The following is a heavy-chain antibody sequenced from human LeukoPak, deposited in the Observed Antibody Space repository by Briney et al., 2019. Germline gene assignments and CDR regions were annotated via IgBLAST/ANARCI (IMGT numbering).Heavy chain of an antibody. V-gene: IGHV4-4*07. CDR3: ARDSVGFDY. J-gene: IGHJ4*02. CDR2: VYTSGSA. CDR1: GVSISSYY. D-gene: IGHD5/OR15-5a*01. Sequence: SETLSLTCSVSGVSISSYYWCWIRQPPGKGLEWIGRVYTSGSASYNPSLKSRVTMSVDTSKEQFSLKLSSVTAADTAVYYCARDSVGFDYWGQGTLVTVSS.